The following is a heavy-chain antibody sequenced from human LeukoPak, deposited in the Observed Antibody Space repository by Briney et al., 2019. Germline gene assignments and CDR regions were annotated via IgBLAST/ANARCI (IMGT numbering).Heavy chain of an antibody. Sequence: ASVKVSCKASGYTFTSYGISWVRQAPGQGLEWMGWISAYNGNTNYAQKPQGRVTMTTDTSTSTAYMELRSLRSDDTAVYYCARDREYSSGWYEAFDMWGQGTMVTVSS. CDR1: GYTFTSYG. V-gene: IGHV1-18*01. CDR3: ARDREYSSGWYEAFDM. D-gene: IGHD6-19*01. J-gene: IGHJ3*02. CDR2: ISAYNGNT.